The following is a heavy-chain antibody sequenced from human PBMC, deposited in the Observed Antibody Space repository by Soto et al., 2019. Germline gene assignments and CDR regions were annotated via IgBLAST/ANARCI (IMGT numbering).Heavy chain of an antibody. CDR2: ISYDGSNK. J-gene: IGHJ4*02. CDR3: ASSMTTVTTFDY. Sequence: GSLRLSCAASGFTFSSYAMHWVRQAPGKGLEWVAVISYDGSNKYYADSVKGRFTISRDNSKNTLYLQMNSLRAEDTAVYYCASSMTTVTTFDYWGQGTLVTVSS. V-gene: IGHV3-30-3*01. D-gene: IGHD4-17*01. CDR1: GFTFSSYA.